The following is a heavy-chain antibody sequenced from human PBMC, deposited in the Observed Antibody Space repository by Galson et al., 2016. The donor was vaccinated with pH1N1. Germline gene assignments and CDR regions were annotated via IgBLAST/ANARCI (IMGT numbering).Heavy chain of an antibody. Sequence: SLRLSCAASGFTFSTYVIYWLRQAPGKGLEWVSSISGSGHSTYYAGPVKGRFTISRDNSKNTLYLQMSSLRAEDTGVYYCAKDRGDNIWGSYRPGDWGLGTLVTVSS. CDR2: ISGSGHST. D-gene: IGHD3-16*02. CDR3: AKDRGDNIWGSYRPGD. CDR1: GFTFSTYV. J-gene: IGHJ4*02. V-gene: IGHV3-23*01.